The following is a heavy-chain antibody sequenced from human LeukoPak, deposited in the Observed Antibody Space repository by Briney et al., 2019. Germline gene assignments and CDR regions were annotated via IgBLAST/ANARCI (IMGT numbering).Heavy chain of an antibody. J-gene: IGHJ4*02. Sequence: PSQTLSLTCTVSGGSLSSDNYSWSWIRQPAGKGLVWIGRVYTSGSTNYNPSLKSRVTISVDTSKKQFSLKLSSVTAADTAVYYRAREGRLYYFDYWGQGTLVTVSS. CDR3: AREGRLYYFDY. CDR2: VYTSGST. V-gene: IGHV4-61*02. CDR1: GGSLSSDNYS. D-gene: IGHD3-10*01.